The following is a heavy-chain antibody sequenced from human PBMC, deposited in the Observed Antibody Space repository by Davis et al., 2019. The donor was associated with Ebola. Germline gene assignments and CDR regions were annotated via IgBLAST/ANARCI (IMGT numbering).Heavy chain of an antibody. V-gene: IGHV1-2*04. D-gene: IGHD3-22*01. CDR1: GYTFTGYY. Sequence: ASVKVSCKASGYTFTGYYMHWVRQAPGQGLEWMGWINPNSGGTNYAQKFQGWVTMTRDTSISTAYMELRSLRSDDAAVYYCARGGEIVVVFESRDAFDIWGQGTMVTVSS. CDR3: ARGGEIVVVFESRDAFDI. CDR2: INPNSGGT. J-gene: IGHJ3*02.